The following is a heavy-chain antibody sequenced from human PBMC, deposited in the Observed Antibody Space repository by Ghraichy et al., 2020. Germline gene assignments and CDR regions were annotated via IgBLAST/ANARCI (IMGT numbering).Heavy chain of an antibody. V-gene: IGHV1-2*02. CDR3: ARGPRGQIAAAGAIFDY. CDR2: INPNSGGT. CDR1: GYTFTGYY. Sequence: ASVKVSCKASGYTFTGYYMHWVRQAPGQGLEWMGWINPNSGGTNYAQKFQGRVTMTRDTSISTAYMELSRLRSDDTAVYYCARGPRGQIAAAGAIFDYWGQGTLVTVSS. J-gene: IGHJ4*02. D-gene: IGHD6-13*01.